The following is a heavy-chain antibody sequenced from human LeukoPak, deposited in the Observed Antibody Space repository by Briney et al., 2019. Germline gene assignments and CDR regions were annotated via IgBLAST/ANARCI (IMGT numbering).Heavy chain of an antibody. CDR1: GGSFSGYY. Sequence: PSETLSLTCAVYGGSFSGYYWSWIRQPPGKGLEWIGEINHSGSTNYNPSLKSRVTISVDTSKNQFSLKLSSVTAADTAVYYCARSGGSSVYYYYYYMDVWGKGTTVTVSS. J-gene: IGHJ6*03. D-gene: IGHD6-6*01. CDR2: INHSGST. CDR3: ARSGGSSVYYYYYYMDV. V-gene: IGHV4-34*01.